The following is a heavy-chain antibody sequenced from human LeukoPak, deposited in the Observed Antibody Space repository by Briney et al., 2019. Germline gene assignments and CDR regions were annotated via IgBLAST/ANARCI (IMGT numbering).Heavy chain of an antibody. D-gene: IGHD6-13*01. CDR1: GGSFSGYY. Sequence: PSETLSLTCAVYGGSFSGYYWSWIRQPPGKGLEWIGEINHSGSTNYSPSLKSRVTISVDTSKNQFSLKLSSVTAADTAVYYCARGGAAAFYYYYYYGMDVWGQGTTVTVSS. J-gene: IGHJ6*02. V-gene: IGHV4-34*01. CDR3: ARGGAAAFYYYYYYGMDV. CDR2: INHSGST.